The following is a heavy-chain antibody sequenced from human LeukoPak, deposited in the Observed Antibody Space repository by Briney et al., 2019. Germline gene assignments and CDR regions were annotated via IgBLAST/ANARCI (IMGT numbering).Heavy chain of an antibody. D-gene: IGHD1-26*01. CDR3: ARHQHAGREHYYGMDV. Sequence: PSETLSLTCTVSGGSISSGSYYWSWIRQPAGKGLEWIGRIYTSGSTNYIPSLKSRLTISVDTSRNQFSLRLSSVTAADTAVYYCARHQHAGREHYYGMDVWGQGTTVSVSS. V-gene: IGHV4-61*02. CDR2: IYTSGST. J-gene: IGHJ6*02. CDR1: GGSISSGSYY.